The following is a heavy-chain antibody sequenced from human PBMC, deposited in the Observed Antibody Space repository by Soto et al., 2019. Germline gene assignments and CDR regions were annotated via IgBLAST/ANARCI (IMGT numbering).Heavy chain of an antibody. CDR2: IIPIFGTA. Sequence: QVQLVQSGAEVKKPGSSVKVSCKASGGTFSSYAISWVRQAPGQGLEWMGGIIPIFGTANYAQKFQGRVTNTADKSTSTAYMELSSLRSEDTAVYYCASPSRDSSGHANFDYWGQGTLVTVSS. J-gene: IGHJ4*02. CDR3: ASPSRDSSGHANFDY. D-gene: IGHD3-22*01. CDR1: GGTFSSYA. V-gene: IGHV1-69*06.